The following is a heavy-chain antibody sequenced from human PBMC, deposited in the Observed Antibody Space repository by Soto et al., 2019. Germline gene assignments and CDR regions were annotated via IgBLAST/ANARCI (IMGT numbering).Heavy chain of an antibody. V-gene: IGHV1-69*02. J-gene: IGHJ5*02. CDR1: GGTFSSYT. CDR2: IIPILGIA. Sequence: SVKVSCKASGGTFSSYTISWVRQAPGQGLEWMGRIIPILGIANYAQKFQGRVTITADRSTSTAYMELSSLRSEDTAVYYCARAALWFGELPFDPWGQGTLVTVSS. CDR3: ARAALWFGELPFDP. D-gene: IGHD3-10*01.